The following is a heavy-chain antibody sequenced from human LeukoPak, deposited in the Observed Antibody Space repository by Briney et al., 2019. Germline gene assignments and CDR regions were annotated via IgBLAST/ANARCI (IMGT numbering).Heavy chain of an antibody. CDR2: IIPIFGTA. CDR1: GGTFSSYA. CDR3: ASEDPPSGIVVVPAAMGTLHYYGMDV. D-gene: IGHD2-2*01. V-gene: IGHV1-69*01. J-gene: IGHJ6*02. Sequence: SVKVSCKASGGTFSSYAISWVRQAPGQGLEWMGGIIPIFGTANYAQKFQGRVTITADESTSTAYMELSSLRSEDTAVYYCASEDPPSGIVVVPAAMGTLHYYGMDVWGQGTTVTVSS.